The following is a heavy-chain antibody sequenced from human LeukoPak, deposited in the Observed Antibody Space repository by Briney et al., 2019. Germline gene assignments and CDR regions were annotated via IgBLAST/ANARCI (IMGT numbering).Heavy chain of an antibody. CDR3: AHRTIYDAYDI. D-gene: IGHD2-2*02. Sequence: SAPTLANPTQTLTLTCTFYGSSLSTSGVGVCWIRDRPAKALESLALIVWDDDKRYSPSLKSRLTITKDTSKNQVVLAMTNMDPVDTATHYCAHRTIYDAYDIWGQGTMVTVSS. CDR1: GSSLSTSGVG. J-gene: IGHJ3*02. V-gene: IGHV2-5*02. CDR2: IVWDDDK.